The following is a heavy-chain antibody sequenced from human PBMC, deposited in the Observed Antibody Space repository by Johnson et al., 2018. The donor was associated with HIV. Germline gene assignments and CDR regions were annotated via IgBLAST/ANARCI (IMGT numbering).Heavy chain of an antibody. D-gene: IGHD2-15*01. Sequence: QVQLVESGGGVVQPGRSLKLSCAASGFTFSSYAMHWVRQAPGKGLDWVAVISYDGSNKYYADSVKGRFTISRDNSKNTLYLQMNSLRAEDTAMYYCAMGGVHCSGGSCYSRNAFDIWVQGTMVTVSS. CDR1: GFTFSSYA. CDR2: ISYDGSNK. CDR3: AMGGVHCSGGSCYSRNAFDI. J-gene: IGHJ3*02. V-gene: IGHV3-30-3*01.